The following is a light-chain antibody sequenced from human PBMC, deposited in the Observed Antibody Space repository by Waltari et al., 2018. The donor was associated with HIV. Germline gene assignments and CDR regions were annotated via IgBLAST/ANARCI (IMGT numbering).Light chain of an antibody. J-gene: IGLJ2*01. Sequence: YELTPPLSVSVALAQTATLTCGGYSLVRQTLLWDPQRPGQAPVLVIFRDTKRPSGIPERFAGSNSGNAATLTISRVQVEDEADYFCQVWDSNSYVVFGGGTKLTVL. V-gene: IGLV3-9*01. CDR1: SLVRQT. CDR3: QVWDSNSYVV. CDR2: RDT.